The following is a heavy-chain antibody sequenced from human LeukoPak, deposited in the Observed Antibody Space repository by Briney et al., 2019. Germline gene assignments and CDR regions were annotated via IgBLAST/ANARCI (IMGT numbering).Heavy chain of an antibody. D-gene: IGHD6-13*01. Sequence: QPGGSLRLSCAASGFTFSTYWMSWVRQAPGKGLEWVANIKQDGSKKYYVDSVRGRFTISRDNAKNSLYLQMNSLRAEDPAVYYCARDSIDPGVAAAGNYDYWGQGTLVTVSS. CDR1: GFTFSTYW. J-gene: IGHJ4*02. CDR3: ARDSIDPGVAAAGNYDY. CDR2: IKQDGSKK. V-gene: IGHV3-7*01.